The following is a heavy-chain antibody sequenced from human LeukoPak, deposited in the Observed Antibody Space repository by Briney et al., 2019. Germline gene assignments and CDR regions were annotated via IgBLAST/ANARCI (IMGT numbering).Heavy chain of an antibody. V-gene: IGHV3-7*01. CDR3: ARDSAGNDY. J-gene: IGHJ4*02. Sequence: GGSLRLSCAASGFTFSTYWMSWVRQAPGKGLEWVGNIKQDGSEKYYVDSVKGRFTISRDNAKNSLYLQMNSLRAEDTAMNYCARDSAGNDYWGQGTLVTVSS. CDR1: GFTFSTYW. CDR2: IKQDGSEK. D-gene: IGHD6-13*01.